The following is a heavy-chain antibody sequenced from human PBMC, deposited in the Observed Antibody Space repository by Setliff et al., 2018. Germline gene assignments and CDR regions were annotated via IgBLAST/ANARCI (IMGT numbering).Heavy chain of an antibody. D-gene: IGHD6-6*01. Sequence: ASVKVSCKASGYTFKTYGFTWVRQAPGQGLEWVGWISPYNGNTDSAQKFQGRVTMTTDTSTSTAYMELKSLRSEDTAVYYCATLSSSSIDYWGQGTLVTVSS. J-gene: IGHJ4*02. CDR2: ISPYNGNT. CDR3: ATLSSSSIDY. V-gene: IGHV1-18*01. CDR1: GYTFKTYG.